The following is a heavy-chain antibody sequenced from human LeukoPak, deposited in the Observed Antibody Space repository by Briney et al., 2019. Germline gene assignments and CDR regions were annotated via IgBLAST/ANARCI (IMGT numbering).Heavy chain of an antibody. V-gene: IGHV3-53*01. D-gene: IGHD2-21*01. CDR2: IYSGGST. Sequence: AGGSLRLSCAASGFTVSSNYMSWVRQAPGKGLEWVSVIYSGGSTYYADSVKGRFTISRDNSKNTLYLQMNSLRAEDTAVYYCAIRNSARAFDIWGQGTMVTVSS. CDR1: GFTVSSNY. CDR3: AIRNSARAFDI. J-gene: IGHJ3*02.